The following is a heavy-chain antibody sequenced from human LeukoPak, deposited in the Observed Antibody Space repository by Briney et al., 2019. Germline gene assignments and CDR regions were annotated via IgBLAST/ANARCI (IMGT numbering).Heavy chain of an antibody. CDR2: IDHRGST. Sequence: SETLSLTCAVSGGSSSSSNWWSWVRQPRGKGQEWIGKIDHRGSTNYNPSLKSRVTISVDKSKNQFSLKLSSVTAADTAVYYCARVPPLKPHIAAAGTLGYYYYYGMDVWGQGTTVTVSS. CDR3: ARVPPLKPHIAAAGTLGYYYYYGMDV. CDR1: GGSSSSSNW. J-gene: IGHJ6*02. D-gene: IGHD6-13*01. V-gene: IGHV4-4*02.